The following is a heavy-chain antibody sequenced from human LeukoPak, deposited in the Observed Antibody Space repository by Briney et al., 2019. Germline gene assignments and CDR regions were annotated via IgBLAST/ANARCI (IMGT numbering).Heavy chain of an antibody. Sequence: ASVKVSCKASGYTFTSYYMHWVRQAPGQGLEWMGIINPSGGSTSYAQKFQGRVTMTRDTSISTAFMELTRLTSDDTAVYYCTRDLLGFATTPLSDWGQGTLVTVSS. J-gene: IGHJ4*02. D-gene: IGHD4-17*01. CDR1: GYTFTSYY. CDR3: TRDLLGFATTPLSD. V-gene: IGHV1-46*01. CDR2: INPSGGST.